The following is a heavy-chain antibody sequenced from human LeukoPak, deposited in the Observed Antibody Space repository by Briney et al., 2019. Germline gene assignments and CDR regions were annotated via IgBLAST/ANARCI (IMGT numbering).Heavy chain of an antibody. Sequence: GGSLRLSCAASGFTFSTYSMNWVRQAPGKGLEWVSSICSSSSYIYYADSMKGRFTISRDNAKNSLSLQMNSLRAEDTAVYYCAKDQSWSSTSCSFDYWGQGTLVTVSS. D-gene: IGHD2-2*01. CDR3: AKDQSWSSTSCSFDY. CDR1: GFTFSTYS. J-gene: IGHJ4*02. V-gene: IGHV3-21*04. CDR2: ICSSSSYI.